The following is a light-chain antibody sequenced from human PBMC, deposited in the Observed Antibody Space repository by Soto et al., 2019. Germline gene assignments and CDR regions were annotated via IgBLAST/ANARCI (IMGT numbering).Light chain of an antibody. V-gene: IGKV3D-20*02. CDR2: DAS. CDR1: QTVRNNY. J-gene: IGKJ1*01. Sequence: EFVFTQSPGTLSLSPVERATLSCRASQTVRNNYLAWYQQKPGQAPRLLIYDASSRATGIPDRFSGSGSGTEFTLTISGLQSEDFAVYYCQQFHNWPWTFGQGTKVDIK. CDR3: QQFHNWPWT.